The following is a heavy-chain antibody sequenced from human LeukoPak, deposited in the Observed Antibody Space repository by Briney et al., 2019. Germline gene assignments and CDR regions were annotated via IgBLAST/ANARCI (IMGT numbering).Heavy chain of an antibody. Sequence: GGSLRLSCAASGFTFSSYWMHWVRQAPGKGLVWVSRINSDGSSTSYADSVKGRFTISRDNAKNTLYLQMNSLRDEDTAVYYCAKRVQGNTGPFHCWGQGTLASVSS. D-gene: IGHD4-23*01. J-gene: IGHJ4*02. CDR3: AKRVQGNTGPFHC. CDR1: GFTFSSYW. CDR2: INSDGSST. V-gene: IGHV3-74*01.